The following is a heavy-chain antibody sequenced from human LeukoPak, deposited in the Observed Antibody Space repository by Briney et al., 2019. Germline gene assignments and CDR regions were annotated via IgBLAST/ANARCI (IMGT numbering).Heavy chain of an antibody. CDR3: ARDHGSWYNGVY. CDR1: GFPFSTYT. Sequence: PGGSLTLSCAASGFPFSTYTMSWVRQAPGKGLEWVSSISSSSSYIYYADSVKGRFTISRDNAKNSLYLQMNSLRAEDTAVYYCARDHGSWYNGVYWVQGTLVTVSS. D-gene: IGHD6-13*01. V-gene: IGHV3-21*01. J-gene: IGHJ4*02. CDR2: ISSSSSYI.